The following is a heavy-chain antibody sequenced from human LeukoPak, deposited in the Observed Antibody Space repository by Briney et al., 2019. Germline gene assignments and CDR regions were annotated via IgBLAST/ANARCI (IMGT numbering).Heavy chain of an antibody. Sequence: PSETLSLTCTVSGGSISSSSYYWSCIRQPPGKGLEWIGEINHSGSTNYNPSLKSRVTISVDTSKNQFSLKLSSVTAADTAVYYCARRKQQLIRPKNWFDPWGQGTLVTVSS. CDR1: GGSISSSSYY. V-gene: IGHV4-39*07. D-gene: IGHD6-13*01. J-gene: IGHJ5*02. CDR3: ARRKQQLIRPKNWFDP. CDR2: INHSGST.